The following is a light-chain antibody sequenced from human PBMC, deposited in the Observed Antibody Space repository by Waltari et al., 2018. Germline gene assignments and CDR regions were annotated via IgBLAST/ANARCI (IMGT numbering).Light chain of an antibody. CDR3: TAWDDSLFGVV. V-gene: IGLV1-47*01. CDR1: RSNIGTNY. CDR2: RTD. J-gene: IGLJ2*01. Sequence: QPVLTQPPSASGTPGQRVTIPCSGGRSNIGTNYVYWYQQFPGTAPKLLIHRTDQRPSGVADRFSGSKSGTSASLAISGLRSGDEADYYCTAWDDSLFGVVFGGGTRLTVL.